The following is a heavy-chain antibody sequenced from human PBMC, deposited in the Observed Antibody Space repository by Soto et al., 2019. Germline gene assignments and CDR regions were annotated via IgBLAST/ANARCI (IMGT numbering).Heavy chain of an antibody. D-gene: IGHD2-2*02. CDR3: ARGPTYCSSTNCYTRGDF. Sequence: QVQLVQSGAEVKKPGSSVKVSCKASGGTFGSYVISWVRQAPGQGLEWMGGIIPMFATANYAQKFQGRVTITADDSTSKAHMELSSLRSEDTAFYYCARGPTYCSSTNCYTRGDFWGQGTLITVSS. CDR1: GGTFGSYV. J-gene: IGHJ4*02. V-gene: IGHV1-69*01. CDR2: IIPMFATA.